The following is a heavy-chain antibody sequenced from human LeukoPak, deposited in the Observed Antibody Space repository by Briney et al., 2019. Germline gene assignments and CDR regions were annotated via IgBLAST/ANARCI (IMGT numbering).Heavy chain of an antibody. CDR1: GFTFSSYG. J-gene: IGHJ6*03. V-gene: IGHV3-33*01. CDR2: IWYDGSNK. Sequence: GGSLRLSCAASGFTFSSYGMHWVRQAPGKGLEWVAVIWYDGSNKYYADSVKGRFTISRDNSKNTLYLQMNSLRAEDTAVYYCARGGSSKTHPYYYYYMDVWGKGTTVTVSS. D-gene: IGHD3-16*01. CDR3: ARGGSSKTHPYYYYYMDV.